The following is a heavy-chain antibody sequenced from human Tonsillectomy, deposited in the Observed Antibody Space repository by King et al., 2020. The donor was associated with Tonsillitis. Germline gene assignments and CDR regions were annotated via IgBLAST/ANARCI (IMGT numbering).Heavy chain of an antibody. CDR3: AREVEFMDYGVPDAFDI. Sequence: DVQLVESGGGLVQPGGSLRLSCAASGFTFSIFWMHWVRQAPGKGLVWVARITSYGSTTSYADSVKGRFTISRDNAKNTLYLQMNSLRAEDTAVYYCAREVEFMDYGVPDAFDIWGQGTMVTVSS. J-gene: IGHJ3*02. V-gene: IGHV3-74*01. CDR2: ITSYGSTT. CDR1: GFTFSIFW. D-gene: IGHD4-17*01.